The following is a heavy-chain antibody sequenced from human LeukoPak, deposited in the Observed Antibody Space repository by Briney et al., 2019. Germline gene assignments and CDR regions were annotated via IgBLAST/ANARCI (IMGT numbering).Heavy chain of an antibody. CDR1: GFTFSSYG. Sequence: GGSLRLSCAASGFTFSSYGMGWVHQAPGKGLEWVSGISGSGATTFYADSVKGRFTISRDNSKNTLYLQMNSLRAEDTAVYYCTKDLGKVLRFLEWPRGFDYWGQGTLVTVSS. V-gene: IGHV3-23*01. CDR3: TKDLGKVLRFLEWPRGFDY. D-gene: IGHD3-3*01. CDR2: ISGSGATT. J-gene: IGHJ4*02.